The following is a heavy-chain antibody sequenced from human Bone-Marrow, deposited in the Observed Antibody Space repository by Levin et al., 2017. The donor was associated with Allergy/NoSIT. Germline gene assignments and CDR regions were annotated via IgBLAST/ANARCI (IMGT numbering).Heavy chain of an antibody. Sequence: LSLTCAASGFTFSDYYMSWIRQAPGKGLEWVSYISSSGSTIYYADSVKGRFTISRDNAKNSLYLQMNSLRAEDTAVYYCARDGPDYCSSTSCYRASSYYYYGMDVWGQGTTVTVSS. CDR2: ISSSGSTI. CDR3: ARDGPDYCSSTSCYRASSYYYYGMDV. CDR1: GFTFSDYY. D-gene: IGHD2-2*01. V-gene: IGHV3-11*01. J-gene: IGHJ6*02.